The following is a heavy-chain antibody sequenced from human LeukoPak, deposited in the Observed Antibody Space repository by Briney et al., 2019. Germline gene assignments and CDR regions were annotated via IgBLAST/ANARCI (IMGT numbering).Heavy chain of an antibody. CDR1: GFTFSDYA. V-gene: IGHV3-23*01. CDR3: AKKYGSSSPTFDY. Sequence: GGSLRLSCAASGFTFSDYAVSWVRQAPGKGLEWVSAISASGGRTYYADSVKGRFTISRDNSKNTLYLQMNSLRAEDTAIYYCAKKYGSSSPTFDYWGQGTLVTVSS. D-gene: IGHD6-6*01. CDR2: ISASGGRT. J-gene: IGHJ4*02.